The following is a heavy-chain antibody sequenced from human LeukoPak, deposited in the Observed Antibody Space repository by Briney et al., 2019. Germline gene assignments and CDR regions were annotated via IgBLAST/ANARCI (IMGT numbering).Heavy chain of an antibody. CDR2: IYYSGST. J-gene: IGHJ4*02. CDR1: GGSISSYY. Sequence: PSETLSLNCTVSGGSISSYYWSWIRQPPGKGLEWIGYIYYSGSTNYNPSLKSRVTISVDTSKNQFSLKLSSVTAADTAVYYCASGDYYDSSGYYSIPFDYWGQGTLVTVSS. V-gene: IGHV4-59*01. CDR3: ASGDYYDSSGYYSIPFDY. D-gene: IGHD3-22*01.